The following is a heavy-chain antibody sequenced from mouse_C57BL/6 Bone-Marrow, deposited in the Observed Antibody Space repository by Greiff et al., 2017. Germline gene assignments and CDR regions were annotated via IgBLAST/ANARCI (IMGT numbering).Heavy chain of an antibody. Sequence: QVQLQQSGAELVRPGASVKLSCKASGYTFTDYYINWVKQRPGQGLEWIARIYPGSGNTYYNEKFKGKATLTAEKSSSTAYMQLSSLTSEDSAVYFCARGDYGSSYWYFDVGGTGTTVTVSS. V-gene: IGHV1-76*01. CDR1: GYTFTDYY. CDR2: IYPGSGNT. CDR3: ARGDYGSSYWYFDV. J-gene: IGHJ1*03. D-gene: IGHD1-1*01.